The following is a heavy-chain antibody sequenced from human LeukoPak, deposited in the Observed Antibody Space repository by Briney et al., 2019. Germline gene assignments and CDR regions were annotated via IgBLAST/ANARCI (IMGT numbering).Heavy chain of an antibody. Sequence: SETLSLTCTVSGGSISSSSYYWGWIRQPPGKGLEWIGSIYYSGSTYYNPSLKSRVTISVDTSKNQCSLKLSSVTAADTAVYYCARDQGIVVVPAAMAPGFSWFDPWGQGTLVTVSS. J-gene: IGHJ5*02. V-gene: IGHV4-39*07. CDR2: IYYSGST. D-gene: IGHD2-2*01. CDR3: ARDQGIVVVPAAMAPGFSWFDP. CDR1: GGSISSSSYY.